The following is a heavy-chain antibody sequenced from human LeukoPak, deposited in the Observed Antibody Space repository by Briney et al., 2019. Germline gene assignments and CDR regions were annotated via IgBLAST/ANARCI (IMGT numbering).Heavy chain of an antibody. CDR1: GFTFSSYG. CDR2: IWYDGSNK. D-gene: IGHD5-18*01. CDR3: AKERRSLVDTAIIDY. Sequence: PGRSLRLSCAASGFTFSSYGMHWVRQAPGKGLEWVAVIWYDGSNKYYADSVKGRFTISRDNSKNTLYLQMNSLRADDTAVYYCAKERRSLVDTAIIDYWGQGTLVTVSS. J-gene: IGHJ4*02. V-gene: IGHV3-33*06.